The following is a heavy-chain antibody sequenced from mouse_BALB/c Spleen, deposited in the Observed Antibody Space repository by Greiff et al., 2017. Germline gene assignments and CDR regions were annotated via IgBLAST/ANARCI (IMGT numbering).Heavy chain of an antibody. CDR3: ASFITTVVATRAWFAY. V-gene: IGHV2-9*02. CDR1: GFSLTSYG. J-gene: IGHJ3*01. CDR2: IWAGGST. D-gene: IGHD1-1*01. Sequence: QVQLKESGPGLVAPSQSLSITCTVSGFSLTSYGVHWVRQPPGKGLEWLGVIWAGGSTNYNSALMSRLSISKDNSKSQVFLKMNSLQTDDTAMYYCASFITTVVATRAWFAYWGQGTLVTVSA.